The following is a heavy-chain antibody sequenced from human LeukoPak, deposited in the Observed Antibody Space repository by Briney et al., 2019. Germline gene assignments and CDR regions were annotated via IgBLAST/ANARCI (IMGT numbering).Heavy chain of an antibody. J-gene: IGHJ6*02. D-gene: IGHD1-1*01. Sequence: SQTLSLTCSVSGGSIDTGDSYWTWIRQHPGKGLEWIGYISRSGTTRYNWSLQSRLTISIDTSKNEFSLKLSSVTAADTAVYFCARDRWNDSLGFRGLDVWGQGATVAVSS. CDR3: ARDRWNDSLGFRGLDV. V-gene: IGHV4-31*03. CDR1: GGSIDTGDSY. CDR2: ISRSGTT.